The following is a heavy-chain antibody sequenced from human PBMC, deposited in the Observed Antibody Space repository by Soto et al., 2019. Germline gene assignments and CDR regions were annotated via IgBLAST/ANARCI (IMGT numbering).Heavy chain of an antibody. D-gene: IGHD3-22*01. J-gene: IGHJ4*02. CDR3: ARVGYYYDSSGYYLSFDY. CDR2: MNPNSGNT. CDR1: GYTFSRYG. V-gene: IGHV1-8*01. Sequence: ASVKVSCKASGYTFSRYGISWVRQAPGQGLEWMGWMNPNSGNTGYAQKFQGRVTMTRNTSISTAYMELSSLRSEDTAVYYCARVGYYYDSSGYYLSFDYWGQGTLVTVSS.